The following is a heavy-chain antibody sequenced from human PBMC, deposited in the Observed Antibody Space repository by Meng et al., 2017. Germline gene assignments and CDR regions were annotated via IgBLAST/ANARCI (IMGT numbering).Heavy chain of an antibody. V-gene: IGHV1-69*13. CDR3: ALDYYDRSGYPPKYGMDV. CDR1: GGTFSSYA. D-gene: IGHD3-22*01. Sequence: SVKVSCKASGGTFSSYAISWVRQAPGQGLEWMGGIIPIFGTANYAQKFQGRVTITADESTSTAYMELSSLRSEDTAVYYCALDYYDRSGYPPKYGMDVWGQGTTVTVSS. CDR2: IIPIFGTA. J-gene: IGHJ6*02.